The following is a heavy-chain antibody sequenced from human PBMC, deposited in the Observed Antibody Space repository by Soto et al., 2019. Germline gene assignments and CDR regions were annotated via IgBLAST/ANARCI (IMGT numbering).Heavy chain of an antibody. V-gene: IGHV1-8*01. Sequence: QVQLVQSGAEVKKPGASVKVSCKASGYTFTSYDINWVRQATGQGLEWMGWMNPNSGNRGYEQKFAGRXTXTXXTSISTAYIKLSSLISEDTAVYYCASTLYGYNVDYWGQGTLVTVSS. CDR2: MNPNSGNR. CDR3: ASTLYGYNVDY. CDR1: GYTFTSYD. J-gene: IGHJ4*02. D-gene: IGHD5-12*01.